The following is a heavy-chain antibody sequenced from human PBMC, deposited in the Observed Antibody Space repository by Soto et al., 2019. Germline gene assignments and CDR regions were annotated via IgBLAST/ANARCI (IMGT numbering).Heavy chain of an antibody. V-gene: IGHV4-4*02. CDR3: ACAYSYGLDAFDI. CDR1: SGSISSSNW. J-gene: IGHJ3*02. D-gene: IGHD5-18*01. Sequence: QMQLQESGPGLVKPSGTLSLTSAVSSGSISSSNWWSWVRLPPGKGLEWIGEIYHSGSTNYNPSLKSRVTISVDKSKNQFSLKLGSVTAADTAVYYCACAYSYGLDAFDIWGQGTMVTVSS. CDR2: IYHSGST.